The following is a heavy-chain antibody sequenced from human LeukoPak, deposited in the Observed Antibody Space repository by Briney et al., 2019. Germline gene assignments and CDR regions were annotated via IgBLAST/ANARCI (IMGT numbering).Heavy chain of an antibody. CDR3: ARNPHCSSTSCFRKDWFDP. CDR2: INHSGST. V-gene: IGHV4-34*09. J-gene: IGHJ5*02. Sequence: PSETLSLTCAVYGGSFSGYYWSWIRQPPGKGLEWIGEINHSGSTNYNPSLKSRVTISVDTSKNQFSLKLSSVTAADTAVYYCARNPHCSSTSCFRKDWFDPWGQGTLVTVSS. D-gene: IGHD2-2*01. CDR1: GGSFSGYY.